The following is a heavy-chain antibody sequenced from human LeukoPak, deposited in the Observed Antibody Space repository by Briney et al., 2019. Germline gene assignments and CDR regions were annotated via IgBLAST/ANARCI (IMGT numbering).Heavy chain of an antibody. CDR1: GFTFSSYA. J-gene: IGHJ3*02. Sequence: GGSLRLSCAASGFTFSSYAMSWVRQAPGKGLEWVSSISNSGGRTFYTDSVKGRFTISRDNSKITLYLQMNSLRAEDTAVYYCARAGKTGAAAFDIWGQGTMVTVSS. D-gene: IGHD3-10*01. V-gene: IGHV3-23*01. CDR2: ISNSGGRT. CDR3: ARAGKTGAAAFDI.